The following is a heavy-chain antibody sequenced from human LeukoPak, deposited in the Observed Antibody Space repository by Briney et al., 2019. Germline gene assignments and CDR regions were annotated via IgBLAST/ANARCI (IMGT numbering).Heavy chain of an antibody. CDR3: ARHSITYYYDSSGYYTAIFDY. CDR2: INHSGST. Sequence: RSSETLSLTCAVYGGSFSGYYWSWIRQSPGKGLEWIGEINHSGSTNYNPSLKSRVAILVDTSKNQFSLKLSSVTAADTAVYHCARHSITYYYDSSGYYTAIFDYWGQGTLVTVSS. CDR1: GGSFSGYY. D-gene: IGHD3-22*01. V-gene: IGHV4-34*01. J-gene: IGHJ4*02.